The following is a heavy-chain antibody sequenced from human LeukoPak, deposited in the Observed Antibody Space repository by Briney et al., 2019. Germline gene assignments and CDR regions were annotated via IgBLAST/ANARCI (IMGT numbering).Heavy chain of an antibody. J-gene: IGHJ4*02. CDR1: GGSISSSSYY. CDR3: ARDRGSTGYELFDY. D-gene: IGHD3-22*01. V-gene: IGHV4-39*07. Sequence: SETLSLTCTVSGGSISSSSYYWGWIRQPPGKGLEWIGSIYYSGSTYYNPSLKSRVTISVDTSKNQFSLKLSSVTAADTAVYYCARDRGSTGYELFDYWGQGTLVTVSS. CDR2: IYYSGST.